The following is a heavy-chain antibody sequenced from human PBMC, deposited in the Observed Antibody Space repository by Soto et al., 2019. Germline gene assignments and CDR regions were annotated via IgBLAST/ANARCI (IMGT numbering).Heavy chain of an antibody. V-gene: IGHV1-69*01. CDR1: GGTFSSYA. Sequence: QVQLVQSGAEVKKPGSSVKVSCKASGGTFSSYAISWVRQAPGQGLEWMGGIIPLFGTANYAQKFQGRVTITADESTSTAYMELSSLRSEDTAVYYCARDFDPRQQWLYGMDVWGQGTTVTVSS. J-gene: IGHJ6*02. CDR3: ARDFDPRQQWLYGMDV. D-gene: IGHD6-19*01. CDR2: IIPLFGTA.